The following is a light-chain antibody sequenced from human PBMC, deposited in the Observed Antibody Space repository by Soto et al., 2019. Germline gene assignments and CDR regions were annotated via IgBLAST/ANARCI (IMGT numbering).Light chain of an antibody. CDR2: GAS. Sequence: EIVLTQSPVTLSLSPGEIATLSCSASQSFSSTYLAWYQQKPGQAPRLLIYGASSRATGIPDRFSGGGSGTDFSLTISRLDPEDFAVYYCQQYSSSPITFGQGTRLEIK. CDR3: QQYSSSPIT. J-gene: IGKJ5*01. CDR1: QSFSSTY. V-gene: IGKV3-20*01.